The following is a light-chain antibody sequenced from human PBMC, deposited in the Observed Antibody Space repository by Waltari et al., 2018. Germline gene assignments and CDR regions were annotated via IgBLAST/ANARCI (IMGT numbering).Light chain of an antibody. J-gene: IGKJ2*01. CDR3: QQYDDLST. V-gene: IGKV1-33*01. Sequence: DIQMTQSPSSLSASVGDRVTITCQASQDISNYLNWYQQKPGKAPKLLIYDASNLETGVPSRFSGSGSGRDFTFTINSLQPEDIATYYCQQYDDLSTFGQGTKLEIE. CDR1: QDISNY. CDR2: DAS.